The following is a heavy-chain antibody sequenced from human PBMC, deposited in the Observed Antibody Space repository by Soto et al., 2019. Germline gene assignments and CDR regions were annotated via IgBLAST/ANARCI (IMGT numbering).Heavy chain of an antibody. D-gene: IGHD4-17*01. V-gene: IGHV5-51*01. CDR2: IFPADSDT. CDR1: GYRFSTCW. CDR3: ATPYGDFDY. Sequence: GESLKISCKGSGYRFSTCWIGWVRQMPGKGLEWMGIIFPADSDTRYNPSFEGRVTIAADKSTSTAYVQWSSLKASDTAMYYCATPYGDFDYWGQGTLVTVSS. J-gene: IGHJ4*02.